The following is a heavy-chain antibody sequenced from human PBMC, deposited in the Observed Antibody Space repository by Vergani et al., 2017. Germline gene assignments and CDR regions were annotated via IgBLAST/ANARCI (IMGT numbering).Heavy chain of an antibody. CDR2: IIPILGIA. J-gene: IGHJ5*02. D-gene: IGHD3-10*01. CDR1: GGTFSSYT. Sequence: QVQLVQSGAELKKPGSSVKVSCKASGGTFSSYTISWVRQAPGQGLEWMGRIIPILGIANYAQKFQGRVTITADKSTSTAYMELSSLRSEEPAVYYCARGAGVRGGWFDPWGQGTLVTVSS. CDR3: ARGAGVRGGWFDP. V-gene: IGHV1-69*02.